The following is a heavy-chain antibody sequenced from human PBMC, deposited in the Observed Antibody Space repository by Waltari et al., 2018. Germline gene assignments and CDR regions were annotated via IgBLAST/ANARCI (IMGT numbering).Heavy chain of an antibody. V-gene: IGHV4-34*01. J-gene: IGHJ4*02. D-gene: IGHD6-19*01. CDR1: GGSFSGYY. CDR3: ALGIAVAGRGDY. Sequence: QVQLQQWGAGLLKPSETLSLTCAVYGGSFSGYYWSWIRQPPGKGLEWIGEINHSGSTNYNPSLKSRVTISVDTSKNQFSLKLSSVTAADTAVYYCALGIAVAGRGDYWGQGTLVTVSS. CDR2: INHSGST.